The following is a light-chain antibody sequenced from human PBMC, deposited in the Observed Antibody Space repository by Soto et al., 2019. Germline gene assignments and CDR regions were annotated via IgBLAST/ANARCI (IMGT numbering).Light chain of an antibody. J-gene: IGLJ3*02. V-gene: IGLV2-14*03. CDR1: SSDVAAYNF. CDR3: QAWGTGGV. Sequence: QSALTQPASVSGSPGQSITISCTGTSSDVAAYNFVSWYQQHPGEVPKLMIYEVIKRPSGISDRFSGSKSGNTASLTISGLQAEDEADYYCQAWGTGGVFGGGTKVTVL. CDR2: EVI.